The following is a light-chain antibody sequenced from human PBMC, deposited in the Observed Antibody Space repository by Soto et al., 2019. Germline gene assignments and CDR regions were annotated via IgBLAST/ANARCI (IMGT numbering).Light chain of an antibody. J-gene: IGKJ4*01. CDR2: AAS. CDR3: QEYNRAPSLT. Sequence: DIQMTQSPSSLSASVGDRVTITCRASQGISSFLAWYQQKPGQIPKLLIYAASTLQSGVPSRFSGSGSGTDFTLTISSLHPEYVATYYCQEYNRAPSLTFGGGTKVEIK. CDR1: QGISSF. V-gene: IGKV1-27*01.